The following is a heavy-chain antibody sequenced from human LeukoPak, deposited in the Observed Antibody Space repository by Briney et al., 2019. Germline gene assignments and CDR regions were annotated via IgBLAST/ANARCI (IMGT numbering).Heavy chain of an antibody. Sequence: PGGSLRLSCAASGFTFSNYWMSWVRQAPGKGLEWVAVISYDGSNKYYADSVKGRFTISRDNSKSTLYLQMNSLRAEDTAVYYCAKRYYGSGSPFYWGQGTLVTVSS. V-gene: IGHV3-30*18. CDR2: ISYDGSNK. D-gene: IGHD3-10*01. CDR3: AKRYYGSGSPFY. CDR1: GFTFSNYW. J-gene: IGHJ4*02.